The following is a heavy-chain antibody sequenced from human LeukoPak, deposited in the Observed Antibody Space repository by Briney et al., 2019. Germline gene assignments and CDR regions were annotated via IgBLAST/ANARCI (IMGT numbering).Heavy chain of an antibody. D-gene: IGHD2-2*01. CDR3: AKPRAAMSYYYYAMDV. CDR1: GLTFSSYG. Sequence: GGSLRLSCAASGLTFSSYGMHWVRQAPGKGLEWVAVTSYDGSNKYYADSVKGRFTISRDNSKNTLYLQMNSLRAEDSAVYYCAKPRAAMSYYYYAMDVWGQGTTVTVSS. J-gene: IGHJ6*02. CDR2: TSYDGSNK. V-gene: IGHV3-30*18.